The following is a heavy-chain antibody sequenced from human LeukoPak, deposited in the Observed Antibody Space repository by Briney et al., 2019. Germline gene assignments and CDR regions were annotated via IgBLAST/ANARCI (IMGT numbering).Heavy chain of an antibody. Sequence: PSETLPLTCSVSGGSISSSGYYWGWIRQPPGKGLEWIGTIYYSGSTYYNPSLKSRVTISVDTSKNQFSLNLRSVTAADTAVYYCARHPPYTAYSGSWGGNYFDYWGQGTLVTVSS. V-gene: IGHV4-39*01. J-gene: IGHJ4*02. CDR2: IYYSGST. CDR1: GGSISSSGYY. CDR3: ARHPPYTAYSGSWGGNYFDY. D-gene: IGHD6-13*01.